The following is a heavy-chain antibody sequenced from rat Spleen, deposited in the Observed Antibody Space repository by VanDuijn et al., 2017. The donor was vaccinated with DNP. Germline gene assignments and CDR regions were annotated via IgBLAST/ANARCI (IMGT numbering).Heavy chain of an antibody. CDR3: ATLTTEGIVRIPWFAY. D-gene: IGHD1-11*01. Sequence: EVQLVETGGGLVQPGRSLKLSCVASGFTFSSYWMYWIRQAPGKGLEWVASITSSVGSTYYPDSVKGRFTISRDNAKNTLYLQMNSLRSEDTATYYCATLTTEGIVRIPWFAYWGQGTLVTVSS. CDR2: ITSSVGST. V-gene: IGHV5-58*01. J-gene: IGHJ3*01. CDR1: GFTFSSYW.